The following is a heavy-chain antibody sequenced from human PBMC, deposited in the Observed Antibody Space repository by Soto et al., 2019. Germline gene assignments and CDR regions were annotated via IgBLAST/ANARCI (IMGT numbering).Heavy chain of an antibody. CDR1: GYTFTSYA. J-gene: IGHJ4*02. Sequence: VASVKVSCKASGYTFTSYAMHWVRQAPGQRLEWMGWINAGNGNTKYSQNFQGRVTITRDTSASTAYMELSSLRSEDTAVYYCARGPGGPDGPGDYWGQGALVTVSS. CDR2: INAGNGNT. D-gene: IGHD2-15*01. CDR3: ARGPGGPDGPGDY. V-gene: IGHV1-3*01.